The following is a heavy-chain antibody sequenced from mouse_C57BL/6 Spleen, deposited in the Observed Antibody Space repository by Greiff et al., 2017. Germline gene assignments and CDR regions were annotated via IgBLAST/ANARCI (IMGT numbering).Heavy chain of an antibody. V-gene: IGHV1-69*01. J-gene: IGHJ2*01. Sequence: VQLQQPGAELVMPGASVKLSCKASGYTFTSYWMHWVKQRPGQGLAWIGEIDPSDSYTNYNQTFKGKSTLTVDKSSSTAYMQLSSLTSEDSAVYYCARSGYSNLFDYWGQGTTLTVSS. D-gene: IGHD2-5*01. CDR2: IDPSDSYT. CDR3: ARSGYSNLFDY. CDR1: GYTFTSYW.